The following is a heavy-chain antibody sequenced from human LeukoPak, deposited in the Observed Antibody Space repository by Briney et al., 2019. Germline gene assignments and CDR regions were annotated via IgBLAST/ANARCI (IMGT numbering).Heavy chain of an antibody. J-gene: IGHJ4*02. CDR2: ISYDGSNK. CDR1: GFTFSSYA. D-gene: IGHD3-3*01. Sequence: PGRSLRLSCAASGFTFSSYAMHWVRQAPGKGLEWVAVISYDGSNKYYADSVKGRFTISRDNSKNTLYLQMNSLRAEDTAVYYCASSGFWSGNYGNFDYWGQGTLVTVSS. CDR3: ASSGFWSGNYGNFDY. V-gene: IGHV3-30-3*01.